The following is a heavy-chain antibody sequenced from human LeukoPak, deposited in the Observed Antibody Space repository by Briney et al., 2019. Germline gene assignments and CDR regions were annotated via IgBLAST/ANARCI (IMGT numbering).Heavy chain of an antibody. J-gene: IGHJ6*03. V-gene: IGHV3-20*04. CDR3: ARGIGWESYYYYMDV. CDR2: INWNGGST. CDR1: GFTFSSYW. Sequence: GGSLRLSCAASGFTFSSYWVSWVRQAPGKGLEWVSGINWNGGSTGYADSVKGRFTISRDNAKNSLYLQMNSLRAEDTALYYCARGIGWESYYYYMDVWGKGTTVTVSS. D-gene: IGHD1-26*01.